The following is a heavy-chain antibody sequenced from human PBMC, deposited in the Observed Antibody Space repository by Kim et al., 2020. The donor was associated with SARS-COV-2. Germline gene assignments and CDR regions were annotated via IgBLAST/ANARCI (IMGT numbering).Heavy chain of an antibody. Sequence: SETLSLTCAVYGGSFSGYYWSWIRQPPGKGLEWIGEINHSGSTNYNPSLKSRVTISVDTSKNQFSLKLSSVTAADTAVYYCARSRRAYCSSTSCYKNAFDIWGQGTMVTVSS. D-gene: IGHD2-2*02. CDR1: GGSFSGYY. CDR3: ARSRRAYCSSTSCYKNAFDI. CDR2: INHSGST. J-gene: IGHJ3*02. V-gene: IGHV4-34*01.